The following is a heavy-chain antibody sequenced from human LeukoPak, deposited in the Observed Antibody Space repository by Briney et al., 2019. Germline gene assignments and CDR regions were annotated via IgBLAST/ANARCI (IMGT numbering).Heavy chain of an antibody. CDR2: INAGNGNT. Sequence: ASVKVSCKASGYTFTSYAMHWVRQAPGQRLEWMGWINAGNGNTKYSQKFQGRVTITRDTSASTAYMELSSLRSEDTAVYYCARGAEVYTAMVTWGQGTLVTVSS. D-gene: IGHD5-18*01. CDR1: GYTFTSYA. V-gene: IGHV1-3*01. CDR3: ARGAEVYTAMVT. J-gene: IGHJ4*02.